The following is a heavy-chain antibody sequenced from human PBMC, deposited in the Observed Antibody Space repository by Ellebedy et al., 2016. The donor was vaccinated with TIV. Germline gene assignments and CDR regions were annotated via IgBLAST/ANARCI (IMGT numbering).Heavy chain of an antibody. J-gene: IGHJ4*02. V-gene: IGHV3-23*01. CDR2: ISSGGTVT. CDR1: GFTFSSYA. CDR3: AKRVTGADRSGFDY. Sequence: GGSLRLXXAASGFTFSSYAMGWVRQAPGKGLDWVASISSGGTVTNYAASVEGRFSISRDNSKNTLFLQMNSLRAEDTAVYYCAKRVTGADRSGFDYWGQGTLVSVSS. D-gene: IGHD3-10*01.